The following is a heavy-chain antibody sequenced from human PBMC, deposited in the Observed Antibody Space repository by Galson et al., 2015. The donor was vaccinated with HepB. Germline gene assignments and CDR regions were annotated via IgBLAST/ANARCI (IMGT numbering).Heavy chain of an antibody. CDR3: ATFPYCSGGSCYAASGDLHYFDY. Sequence: QSGAEVKKPGESLKISCKGSGYSFTNYWIGWVRQMPGKGLEWMGIIFPGDSDTRYGPSFQGQVTISADKSISTAYLQWSSLKASDTAMYYCATFPYCSGGSCYAASGDLHYFDYWGQGTLVTVSS. J-gene: IGHJ4*02. D-gene: IGHD2-15*01. CDR1: GYSFTNYW. V-gene: IGHV5-51*01. CDR2: IFPGDSDT.